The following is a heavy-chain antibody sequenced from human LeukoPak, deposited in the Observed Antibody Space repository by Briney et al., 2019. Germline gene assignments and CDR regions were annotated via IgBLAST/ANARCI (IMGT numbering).Heavy chain of an antibody. CDR2: IWYDGSNK. J-gene: IGHJ4*02. D-gene: IGHD1-26*01. CDR3: ARDHRATPLDY. Sequence: GGSLRLSCAASGFTFSSYGMHWVRQAPGKGLEWVAVIWYDGSNKYYADSVKGRFTISRDNSKNTLYLRMNSLRAEDTAVYYCARDHRATPLDYWGQGTLVTVSS. CDR1: GFTFSSYG. V-gene: IGHV3-33*01.